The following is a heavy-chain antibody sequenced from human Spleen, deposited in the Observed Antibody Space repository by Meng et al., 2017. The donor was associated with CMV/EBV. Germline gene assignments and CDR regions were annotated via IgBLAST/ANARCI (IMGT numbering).Heavy chain of an antibody. CDR3: TRWHSGSNFDY. CDR1: GFTFSDYY. CDR2: IRSKAYGGTT. D-gene: IGHD1-26*01. Sequence: GVLRLSCAASGFTFSDYYMSWIRQAPGKGLEWVGFIRSKAYGGTTEYAASVKGRFTISRDDSKSIAYLQMNSLKTEDTALYYCTRWHSGSNFDYWGQGTLVTVSS. V-gene: IGHV3-49*03. J-gene: IGHJ4*02.